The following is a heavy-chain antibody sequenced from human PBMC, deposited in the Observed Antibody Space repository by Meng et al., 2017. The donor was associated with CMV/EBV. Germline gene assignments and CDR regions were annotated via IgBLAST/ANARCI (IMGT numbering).Heavy chain of an antibody. Sequence: SETLSLTCTVSGYSISSGYYWGWIRQPPGKGLEWIGSIYHSGSTYYNPSLKSRVTISVDTSKSQFSLKLSSVTAADTAVYYCARLELQSYWGQGTLVTVSS. CDR2: IYHSGST. D-gene: IGHD1-7*01. CDR3: ARLELQSY. J-gene: IGHJ4*02. CDR1: GYSISSGYY. V-gene: IGHV4-38-2*02.